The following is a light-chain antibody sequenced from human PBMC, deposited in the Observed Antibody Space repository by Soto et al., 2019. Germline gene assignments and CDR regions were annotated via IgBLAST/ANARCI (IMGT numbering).Light chain of an antibody. CDR1: QSVSSN. CDR2: GAS. J-gene: IGKJ4*01. CDR3: QQYYNWPPLT. Sequence: EIVMTQSPATLSVSPGARATLSCRASQSVSSNLAWYQQQPGQAPRLLIYGASTRATGIPARFSGSGSGTEFTLTISSLQSEDFAVYYCQQYYNWPPLTFGGGTKVDIK. V-gene: IGKV3-15*01.